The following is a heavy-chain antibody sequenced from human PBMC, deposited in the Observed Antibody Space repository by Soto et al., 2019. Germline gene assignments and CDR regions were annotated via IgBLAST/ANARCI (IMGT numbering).Heavy chain of an antibody. CDR1: GESIRRRGYC. V-gene: IGHV4-39*01. CDR2: IFYSRST. J-gene: IGHJ5*02. D-gene: IGHD3-3*01. CDR3: ARRHYFLTVLRFPNSSDP. Sequence: ERLCLTGAAAGESIRRRGYCWGWIRQPPGQGLEWIGSIFYSRSTYYNPSLKSRVTISVDTSKNQFSLNVTSVTTTDTAVYSCARRHYFLTVLRFPNSSDP.